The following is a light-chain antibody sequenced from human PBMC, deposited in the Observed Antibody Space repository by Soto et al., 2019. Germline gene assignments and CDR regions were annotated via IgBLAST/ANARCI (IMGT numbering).Light chain of an antibody. Sequence: QHALHPPASVSLSPGQSITISCTGTSSDVGGYNYVSWYQQHPGKAPKLMIYEVSNRPSGVSNRFSGSKSGNTASLTISGPQAEYEADYYCSSYTSRSTQVFGTGTKVTGL. V-gene: IGLV2-14*01. CDR1: SSDVGGYNY. CDR3: SSYTSRSTQV. J-gene: IGLJ1*01. CDR2: EVS.